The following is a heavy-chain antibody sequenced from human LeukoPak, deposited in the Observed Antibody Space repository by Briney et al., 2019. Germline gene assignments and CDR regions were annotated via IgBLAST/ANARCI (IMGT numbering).Heavy chain of an antibody. V-gene: IGHV3-53*01. Sequence: GGSLRLSCAASGFTVSSNYMNWVRQAPGKGLEWVSVIYSGGSTYYADSMKGRFTISRDNSKNTLYLQMNSLRAEDTAVYYCAGTYYYDKGAFDIWGQGTMVTVSS. D-gene: IGHD3-22*01. J-gene: IGHJ3*02. CDR1: GFTVSSNY. CDR2: IYSGGST. CDR3: AGTYYYDKGAFDI.